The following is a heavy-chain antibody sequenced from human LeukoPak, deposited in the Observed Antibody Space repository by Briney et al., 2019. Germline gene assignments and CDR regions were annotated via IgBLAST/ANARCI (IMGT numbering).Heavy chain of an antibody. CDR1: GFTFNIYS. CDR3: ARKKMAAAGKGAFDY. D-gene: IGHD6-13*01. CDR2: MSSDASSE. J-gene: IGHJ4*02. V-gene: IGHV3-30*04. Sequence: GRSLRLSCAASGFTFNIYSMYWVRQAPGKGLEWVASMSSDASSEYYADSVKGRFTIPRDNSKNMLYLQINSLRAEDTAVYHCARKKMAAAGKGAFDYWGQGTLVTVSS.